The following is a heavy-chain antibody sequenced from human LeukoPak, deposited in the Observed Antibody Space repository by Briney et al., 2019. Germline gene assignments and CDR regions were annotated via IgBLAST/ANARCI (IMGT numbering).Heavy chain of an antibody. D-gene: IGHD1-26*01. CDR3: ARGRYRYSYDY. CDR2: IRPTDGAT. V-gene: IGHV1-2*02. J-gene: IGHJ4*02. Sequence: ASVRVSCKASGYIFTDHFFHWVRQAPGQGLEWMGWIRPTDGATKVAQKFQGRVTLTRDTSISTVYMEMSGLRFDDTAMYYCARGRYRYSYDYWGQGILVTVSS. CDR1: GYIFTDHF.